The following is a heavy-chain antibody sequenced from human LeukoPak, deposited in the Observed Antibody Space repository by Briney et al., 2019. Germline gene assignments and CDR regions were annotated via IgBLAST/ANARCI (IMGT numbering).Heavy chain of an antibody. J-gene: IGHJ4*02. V-gene: IGHV3-23*01. Sequence: PTGGSLRLSCAASGFTFSSYAMSWVRQAPGKGLEWVSAISGSGGSTYYADSVKGRFTISRDNSKNTLYLQMNSLRAEDTAVYYCAKDPYGSGSYSPFDYWGQGTLVTVSS. CDR2: ISGSGGST. CDR3: AKDPYGSGSYSPFDY. CDR1: GFTFSSYA. D-gene: IGHD3-10*01.